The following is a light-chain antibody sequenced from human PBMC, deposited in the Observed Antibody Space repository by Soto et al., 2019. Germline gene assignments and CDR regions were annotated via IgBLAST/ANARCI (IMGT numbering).Light chain of an antibody. J-gene: IGKJ1*01. Sequence: ELVLPQSPGTLSLSPGERATLSCRASQSVSSYLAWYQQKPGQAPRLLIFDASSRATGIPDRFSGSGSGTDFTLTISRLEPEDFTLYYCQQYGSSPLTFGQGTKVDIK. CDR1: QSVSSY. CDR2: DAS. V-gene: IGKV3-20*01. CDR3: QQYGSSPLT.